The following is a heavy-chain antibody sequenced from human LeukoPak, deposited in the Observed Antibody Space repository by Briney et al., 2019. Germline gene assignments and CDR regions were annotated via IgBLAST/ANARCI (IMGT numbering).Heavy chain of an antibody. CDR2: INSDGSST. J-gene: IGHJ4*02. V-gene: IGHV3-74*01. CDR1: GFTFSSFA. CDR3: ARDRNYYDSSGYYNY. Sequence: GGSLRLSCAASGFTFSSFAMSWVRQAPGKGLVWVSRINSDGSSTSYADSVKGRFTISRDNAKNTLYLQMNSLRAEDTAVYYCARDRNYYDSSGYYNYWGQGTLVTVSS. D-gene: IGHD3-22*01.